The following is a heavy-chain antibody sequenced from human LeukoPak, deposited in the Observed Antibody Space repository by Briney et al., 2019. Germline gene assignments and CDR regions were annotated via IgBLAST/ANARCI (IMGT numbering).Heavy chain of an antibody. CDR3: ARIEGSTFDY. CDR1: GYTFTTYW. Sequence: GESLKISCTGSGYTFTTYWIGWVRQMPGKGLEWMGIIYPGDSESKYRPSLQGQVTISVDKSINTAYLQWSSLKASDTAIYYCARIEGSTFDYWGQGTLVTVSS. V-gene: IGHV5-51*01. CDR2: IYPGDSES. J-gene: IGHJ4*02.